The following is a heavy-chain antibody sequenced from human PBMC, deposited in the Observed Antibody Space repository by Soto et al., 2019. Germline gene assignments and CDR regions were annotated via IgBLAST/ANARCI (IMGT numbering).Heavy chain of an antibody. CDR2: MSPNSGKT. CDR3: AGGSEAGVDY. D-gene: IGHD6-25*01. J-gene: IGHJ4*02. Sequence: QVQLVQSGAAVKKPGASVKVSCKASGYTFTTFDINWVRQATGQGLEWMGWMSPNSGKTGYAQKFQGRVTMTRDTSITTAYMELSSLTSEDTAVYYCAGGSEAGVDYWGQGTLVTVSS. V-gene: IGHV1-8*01. CDR1: GYTFTTFD.